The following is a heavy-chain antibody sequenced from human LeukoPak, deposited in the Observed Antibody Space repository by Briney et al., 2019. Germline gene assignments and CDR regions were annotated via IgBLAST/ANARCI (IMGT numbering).Heavy chain of an antibody. D-gene: IGHD2-15*01. Sequence: GGSLRLSCAASGFTFSSYGMQWVRQAPGKGLEWVAVIWYDGSNKYYADSVKGRFTISRDNSKNTLHLQMNSLRAEDTAVYYCARDHGVVVAATTMNYYYYGMYVWGQGTTVTVSS. CDR3: ARDHGVVVAATTMNYYYYGMYV. CDR1: GFTFSSYG. J-gene: IGHJ6*02. CDR2: IWYDGSNK. V-gene: IGHV3-33*01.